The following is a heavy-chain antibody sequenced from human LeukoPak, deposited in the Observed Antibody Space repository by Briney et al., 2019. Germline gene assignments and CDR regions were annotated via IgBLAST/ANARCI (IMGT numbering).Heavy chain of an antibody. J-gene: IGHJ3*02. Sequence: PSQTLSLTCTVSGGSISSGDYYWSWIRQPPGKGLEWIGYIYYSGSTYYNPSLKSRVTISVDTSKNQFSLKLSSVTAADTAVYYCATTIVVVPAAKIRGAFDIWGQGTMVTVSS. V-gene: IGHV4-30-4*01. CDR2: IYYSGST. CDR3: ATTIVVVPAAKIRGAFDI. D-gene: IGHD2-2*01. CDR1: GGSISSGDYY.